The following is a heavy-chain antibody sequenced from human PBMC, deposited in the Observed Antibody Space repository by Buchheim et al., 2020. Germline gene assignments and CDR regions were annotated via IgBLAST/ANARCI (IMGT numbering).Heavy chain of an antibody. Sequence: QVQLVESGGGVVQPGRSLRVSCAASGFTFSRNNMHWVRQALGRGLEWVAVILYDGNNKNYADSVKGRFTISRDNSKNTLYLQMNSLGAEDTAVYYCARDRGVAARPRGWFDPWGQGTL. V-gene: IGHV3-30*03. CDR1: GFTFSRNN. CDR3: ARDRGVAARPRGWFDP. CDR2: ILYDGNNK. D-gene: IGHD6-6*01. J-gene: IGHJ5*02.